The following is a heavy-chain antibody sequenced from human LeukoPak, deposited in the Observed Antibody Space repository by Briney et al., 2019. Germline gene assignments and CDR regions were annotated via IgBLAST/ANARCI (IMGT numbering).Heavy chain of an antibody. CDR1: GXSISSSNW. V-gene: IGHV4-4*02. CDR3: ARHKNIYGGTFDY. J-gene: IGHJ4*02. CDR2: IYHSGST. Sequence: SGTLSLTCAVSGXSISSSNWWSWVRQPPGEGLEWIGAIYHSGSTNYNPSLKSRVTISVDKSKNQFSLKLSSVTAADTAVYYCARHKNIYGGTFDYWGQGTLVTVSS. D-gene: IGHD5-18*01.